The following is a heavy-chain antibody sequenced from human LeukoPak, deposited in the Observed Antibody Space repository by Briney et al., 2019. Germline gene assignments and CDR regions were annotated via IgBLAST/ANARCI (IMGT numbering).Heavy chain of an antibody. CDR1: GYTFTGYY. Sequence: GASVKVSCKASGYTFTGYYMYWVRQAPGQGLEWMGWINPNSGGTNYAQKFQGRVTMTRDTSISTAYMELSRLRSDDTAVYYCARVSTMVRGVIPSDAFDIWGQGTMVTVSS. D-gene: IGHD3-10*01. CDR2: INPNSGGT. CDR3: ARVSTMVRGVIPSDAFDI. J-gene: IGHJ3*02. V-gene: IGHV1-2*02.